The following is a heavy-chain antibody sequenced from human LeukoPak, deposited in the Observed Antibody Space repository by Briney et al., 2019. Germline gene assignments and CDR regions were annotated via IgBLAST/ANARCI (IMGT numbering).Heavy chain of an antibody. D-gene: IGHD1-1*01. CDR2: IDDGARNT. Sequence: PGGSLRLSRATSGFTLSRYTMNWVRQTPGKGLEWVSTIDDGARNTHYADSVRGRFTISRDDFLNMVHLQMNSLTVEDTAVYYCTTILQHHSEYCGQGDQVTVSS. CDR3: TTILQHHSEY. CDR1: GFTLSRYT. J-gene: IGHJ4*02. V-gene: IGHV3-23*01.